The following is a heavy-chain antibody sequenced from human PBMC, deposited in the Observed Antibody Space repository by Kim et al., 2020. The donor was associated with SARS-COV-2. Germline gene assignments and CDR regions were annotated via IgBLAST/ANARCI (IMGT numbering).Heavy chain of an antibody. CDR3: ARDSYYDIFRYYYYYMDV. CDR1: GYTFTSYA. J-gene: IGHJ6*03. CDR2: INAGNGNT. Sequence: ASVKVSCKASGYTFTSYAMHWVRQAPGQRREWMGWINAGNGNTKYSQKLQGRVTITRDTSASTAYMELSSLRSEDTAVYYCARDSYYDIFRYYYYYMDVWGKGTTVTVSS. D-gene: IGHD3-9*01. V-gene: IGHV1-3*01.